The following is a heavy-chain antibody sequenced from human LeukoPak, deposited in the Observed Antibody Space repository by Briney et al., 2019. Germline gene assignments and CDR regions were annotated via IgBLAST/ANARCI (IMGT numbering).Heavy chain of an antibody. CDR1: GFTFSSYG. V-gene: IGHV3-30*02. J-gene: IGHJ6*03. Sequence: PGGSLRLSCAGSGFTFSSYGMHWVRQAPGKGLEWVAFIRYDGSNKYYADSVKGRFTISRDNSKNTLYLQMNSLRAEDTAVYYCAKTAVAGTNYYYMDVWGKGTTVTVSS. CDR3: AKTAVAGTNYYYMDV. D-gene: IGHD6-19*01. CDR2: IRYDGSNK.